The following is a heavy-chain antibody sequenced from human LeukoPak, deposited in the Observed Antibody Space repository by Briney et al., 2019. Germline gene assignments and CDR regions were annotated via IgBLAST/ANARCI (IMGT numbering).Heavy chain of an antibody. CDR1: GGSISRYY. V-gene: IGHV4-59*01. CDR2: NYYSGST. CDR3: ARTPYYDFWSGYPYYFDY. D-gene: IGHD3-3*01. J-gene: IGHJ4*02. Sequence: RPSETLSLTCTVSGGSISRYYWIWIPQPPGKGLECIGYNYYSGSTNYNPSLKSRVTISVDTSKNQFSLKLSSVTAADTAVYYCARTPYYDFWSGYPYYFDYWGQGTLVTVSS.